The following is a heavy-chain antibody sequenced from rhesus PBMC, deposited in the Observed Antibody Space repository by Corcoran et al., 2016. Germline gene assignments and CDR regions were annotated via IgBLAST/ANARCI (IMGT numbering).Heavy chain of an antibody. J-gene: IGHJ3*01. V-gene: IGHV4-93*02. Sequence: QVQLQESGPAVVKPSETLSLTCAVSGGSISSSNWWSWIRQSPGKGLEWIGGIYGSGGSTEYNPSLKSRVTISIDTSKNQFSLKLSSVTAADTAVYYCARHKLFGLGDAFDFWGQGLRVTVSS. CDR2: IYGSGGST. D-gene: IGHD3-3*01. CDR1: GGSISSSNW. CDR3: ARHKLFGLGDAFDF.